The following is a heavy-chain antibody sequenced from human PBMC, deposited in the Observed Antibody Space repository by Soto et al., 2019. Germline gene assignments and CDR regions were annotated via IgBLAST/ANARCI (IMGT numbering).Heavy chain of an antibody. D-gene: IGHD3-3*01. CDR2: MNPNSGNT. J-gene: IGHJ6*02. CDR1: GYTFTSYD. Sequence: ASVKVSCKASGYTFTSYDINWVRQATGQGLEWMGWMNPNSGNTGYAQKFQGRVTMTRNTSISTAYMELSSLRSEDTAVYYCAGRPYYDFWSGYYDPGMDVWGQGTTVTVSS. CDR3: AGRPYYDFWSGYYDPGMDV. V-gene: IGHV1-8*01.